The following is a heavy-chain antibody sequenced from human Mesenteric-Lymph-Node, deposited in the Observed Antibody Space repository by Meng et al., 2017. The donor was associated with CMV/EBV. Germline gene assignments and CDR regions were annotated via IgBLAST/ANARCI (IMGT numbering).Heavy chain of an antibody. V-gene: IGHV3-21*01. CDR1: RFTFSSYS. Sequence: GGSLRLSCAASRFTFSSYSMSWVRQAPGKGLEWVSSISSSSRDIYYADSVKGRFTISRDNAKNSLYLQINSLRAEGTAVYYCAREGSSRYCTTTSCYHDYWGQGTLVTVSS. CDR2: ISSSSRDI. D-gene: IGHD2-2*01. J-gene: IGHJ4*02. CDR3: AREGSSRYCTTTSCYHDY.